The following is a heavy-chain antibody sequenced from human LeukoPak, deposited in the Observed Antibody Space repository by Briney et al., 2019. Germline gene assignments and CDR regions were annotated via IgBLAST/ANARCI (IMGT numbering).Heavy chain of an antibody. Sequence: GGSLRLSCAASGFTVSSNFMAWVRQAPGKGLEWVSVIYGGGSTFYADSVKGRFTISRDNSKNTLYLQMNSLRAEDTAVYYCAKGEAVGALPPEFDYWGQGTLVTVSS. CDR2: IYGGGST. CDR3: AKGEAVGALPPEFDY. CDR1: GFTVSSNF. V-gene: IGHV3-53*01. J-gene: IGHJ4*02. D-gene: IGHD1-26*01.